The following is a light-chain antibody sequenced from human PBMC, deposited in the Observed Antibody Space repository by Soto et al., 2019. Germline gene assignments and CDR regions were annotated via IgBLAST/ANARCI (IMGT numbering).Light chain of an antibody. Sequence: ETVLTQSPGTLSLSPGERATVSCRASQSVGGNSLAWYQQRPGQAPRLLIYDTSNRATGIPDRFSGSGSGTDFTLTSSRLDAAYVAVYYCQQYQNSPRTFGQGTKVEIK. CDR2: DTS. V-gene: IGKV3-20*01. CDR3: QQYQNSPRT. CDR1: QSVGGNS. J-gene: IGKJ1*01.